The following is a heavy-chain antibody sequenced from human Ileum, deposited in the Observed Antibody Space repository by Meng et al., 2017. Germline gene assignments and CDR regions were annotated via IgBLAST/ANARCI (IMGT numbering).Heavy chain of an antibody. V-gene: IGHV4-4*02. D-gene: IGHD4-17*01. CDR3: ARCLVRTTLTKSFDH. Sequence: QVQLQESGPGLVEPSGTLSLTCSVSGDSVTSSYWWSWVRQPPGKGLEWIGESSDSGTTNYSPSLKSRITMSLDKSKNHFSLRLTSVTAADTAVYYCARCLVRTTLTKSFDHWGPGILVTVSS. J-gene: IGHJ4*02. CDR1: GDSVTSSYW. CDR2: SSDSGTT.